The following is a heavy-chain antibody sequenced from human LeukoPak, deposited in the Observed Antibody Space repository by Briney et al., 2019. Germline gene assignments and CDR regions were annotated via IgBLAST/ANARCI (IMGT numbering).Heavy chain of an antibody. V-gene: IGHV3-23*01. Sequence: GGSLRLSCAASGFTFNNYAMGWVRQAPGKGLEWVSAISGNGSSTYYTDSVKGRFTISRDNSKNTLFLQMNSLRVEDTAVYYCTRTRWTSGYYFDYWGQGTLVTVSS. CDR2: ISGNGSST. CDR3: TRTRWTSGYYFDY. CDR1: GFTFNNYA. J-gene: IGHJ4*02. D-gene: IGHD3-22*01.